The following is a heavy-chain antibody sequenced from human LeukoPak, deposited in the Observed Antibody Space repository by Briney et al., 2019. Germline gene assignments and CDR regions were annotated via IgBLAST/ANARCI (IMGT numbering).Heavy chain of an antibody. CDR3: AKKRYRYCSGGSCYFDY. CDR2: ISGSGGST. D-gene: IGHD2-15*01. Sequence: PGRSLRLSCAASGFTFDDYAMHWVRQAPGKGLEWVSAISGSGGSTYYADSVKGRFTISRDNSKNTLYLQMNSLRAEDTAVYYCAKKRYRYCSGGSCYFDYWGQGTLVTVSS. J-gene: IGHJ4*02. CDR1: GFTFDDYA. V-gene: IGHV3-23*01.